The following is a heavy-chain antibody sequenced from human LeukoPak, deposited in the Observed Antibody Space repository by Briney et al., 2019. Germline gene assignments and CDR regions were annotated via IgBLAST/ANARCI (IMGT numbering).Heavy chain of an antibody. Sequence: GRSLRLSCVASGFTFENYAMHWVRQGPGKGLEWVAGISWNGGSIGYADFAKGRFTISRDNARSSLFLQMNTLRVEDTALYYCAKDRDPPYVGNSYGYYSDSWGHGTLVSVSS. CDR2: ISWNGGSI. J-gene: IGHJ5*01. V-gene: IGHV3-9*01. CDR3: AKDRDPPYVGNSYGYYSDS. D-gene: IGHD5-18*01. CDR1: GFTFENYA.